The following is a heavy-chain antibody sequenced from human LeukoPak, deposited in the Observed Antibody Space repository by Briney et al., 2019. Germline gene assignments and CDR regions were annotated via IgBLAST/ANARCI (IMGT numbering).Heavy chain of an antibody. D-gene: IGHD3-10*01. V-gene: IGHV4-34*01. CDR1: GGSISSYY. J-gene: IGHJ4*02. CDR3: ATTNVLLWFGELSKTAYFDY. Sequence: KTSETLSLTCTVSGGSISSYYWSWIRQPPGKGLEWIGVINHSGSTNYNPSLKSRVTISVDTSKNQFSLKLSSVAAADTAVYYCATTNVLLWFGELSKTAYFDYWGQGTLVTVSS. CDR2: INHSGST.